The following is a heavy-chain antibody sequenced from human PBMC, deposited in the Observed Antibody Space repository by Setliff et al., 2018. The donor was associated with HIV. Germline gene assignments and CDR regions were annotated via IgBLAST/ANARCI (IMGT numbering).Heavy chain of an antibody. V-gene: IGHV4-4*07. J-gene: IGHJ5*02. Sequence: ASETLSLTCTISGGSFGVYRWSWIRQSAGRGLEWIGRIDSSGTTDYKPSLKGRVAISVDTSRNQFSLRVTSVTAADTAVYFCARDRHSAGLGSYGPWGPGILVTVSS. D-gene: IGHD3-10*01. CDR3: ARDRHSAGLGSYGP. CDR2: IDSSGTT. CDR1: GGSFGVYR.